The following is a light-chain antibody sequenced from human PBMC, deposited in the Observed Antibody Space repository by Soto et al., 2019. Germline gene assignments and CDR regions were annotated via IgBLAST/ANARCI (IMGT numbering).Light chain of an antibody. J-gene: IGKJ1*01. V-gene: IGKV3-15*01. Sequence: EIVMTQSPDTPSVSPGERATLSFRASQRVSSNLAWYQQKPGQAPRLLIYGASTRATGIPARFSGSGSGTEFTLTISSLQSEDFAVYYCQQYNTWPPTFGQGTKVDIK. CDR2: GAS. CDR3: QQYNTWPPT. CDR1: QRVSSN.